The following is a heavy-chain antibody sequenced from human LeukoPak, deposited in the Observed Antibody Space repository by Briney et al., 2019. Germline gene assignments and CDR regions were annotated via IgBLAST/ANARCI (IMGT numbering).Heavy chain of an antibody. V-gene: IGHV4-61*01. CDR2: IYNSGST. D-gene: IGHD3-3*01. J-gene: IGHJ4*02. Sequence: SETLSLICVVSGGSVSGGSYYWSWIRQAPGKGLDWIGSIYNSGSTNYNPSLRSRVTISADTSKSQFSLKLSSVTAVDTAVYYCASLDKIYDFWSGYDRFDYWGQGTLVTVSS. CDR1: GGSVSGGSYY. CDR3: ASLDKIYDFWSGYDRFDY.